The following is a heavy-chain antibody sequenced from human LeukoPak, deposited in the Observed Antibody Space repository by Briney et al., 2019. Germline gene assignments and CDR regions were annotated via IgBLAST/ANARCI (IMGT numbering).Heavy chain of an antibody. D-gene: IGHD3-10*01. CDR2: VSASGGST. Sequence: GGSLRLSCAASGFTFSSYAMNWVRQAPGKGLEWVSTVSASGGSTYYADSVEGRFTISRDNSKNTLYLQMNSLRTDDTAVYFRARLPMVRGVIHLDCWGQGTLVTVSS. CDR1: GFTFSSYA. CDR3: ARLPMVRGVIHLDC. V-gene: IGHV3-23*01. J-gene: IGHJ4*02.